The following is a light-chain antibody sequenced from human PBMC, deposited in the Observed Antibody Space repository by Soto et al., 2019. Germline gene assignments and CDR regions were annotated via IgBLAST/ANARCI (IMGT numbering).Light chain of an antibody. CDR3: QQRNVWTFT. V-gene: IGKV3-11*01. CDR1: QDVDSY. CDR2: DAS. J-gene: IGKJ3*01. Sequence: EILLTQSPATLSLSPGERATLSCRASQDVDSYLAWYQQTRGQSPRLLIYDASNRAPGIPARLSGSGSGTDFTLTISRLPAEDFAVYYWQQRNVWTFTFGTGTKVDIK.